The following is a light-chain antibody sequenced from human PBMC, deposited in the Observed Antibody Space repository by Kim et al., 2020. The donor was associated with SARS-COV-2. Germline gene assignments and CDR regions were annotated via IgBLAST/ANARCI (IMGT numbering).Light chain of an antibody. J-gene: IGLJ3*02. CDR3: YSRHSSGYYWV. CDR1: SLRSCY. Sequence: AVGQTVRITCQGDSLRSCYASWYQQKPGQAPVVVIYGKDNRPSGIPDRFSGSNSGNTASLTITGAQAEDEADYYCYSRHSSGYYWVFGGGTKLTVL. V-gene: IGLV3-19*01. CDR2: GKD.